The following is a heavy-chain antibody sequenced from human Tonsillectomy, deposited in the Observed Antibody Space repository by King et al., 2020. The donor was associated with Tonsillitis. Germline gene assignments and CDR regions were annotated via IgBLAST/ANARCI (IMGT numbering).Heavy chain of an antibody. Sequence: VQLVQSGGGLVKPGGSLRLSCAASGFTFSSYSMNWVRQAPGKGLEWVSSISSIIIYIYYADSVKGRFTLSRDNAKNSLYLKMNSLRAEETAVYYCARGRGATSKYYFDYWGQGTLVTVSS. D-gene: IGHD1-26*01. CDR1: GFTFSSYS. CDR3: ARGRGATSKYYFDY. CDR2: ISSIIIYI. V-gene: IGHV3-21*01. J-gene: IGHJ4*02.